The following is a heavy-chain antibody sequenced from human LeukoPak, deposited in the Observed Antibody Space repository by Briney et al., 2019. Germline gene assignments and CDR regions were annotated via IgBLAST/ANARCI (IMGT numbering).Heavy chain of an antibody. CDR1: GFTFSSYA. J-gene: IGHJ4*02. CDR2: ISGSGGYT. D-gene: IGHD3-22*01. V-gene: IGHV3-23*01. CDR3: AKDNGGYYDSSGYYVY. Sequence: GGSLRPSCAASGFTFSSYAMSWVRQAPGKGLEWVSSISGSGGYTYYADSVKGRFTISRDNSKNTLYLQMNSLRAEDTAVYYCAKDNGGYYDSSGYYVYWGQGTLVTVSS.